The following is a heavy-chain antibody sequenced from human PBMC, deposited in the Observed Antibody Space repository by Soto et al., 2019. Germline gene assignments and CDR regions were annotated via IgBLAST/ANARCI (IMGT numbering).Heavy chain of an antibody. D-gene: IGHD3-3*01. V-gene: IGHV4-34*01. CDR1: GGSFSGYY. J-gene: IGHJ6*02. Sequence: SETLSLTCAVYGGSFSGYYWSWIRQPPGKGLELIGEINHSGSTNYNPSLKSRVTISVDTSKNQFSLKLSSVTTADTAVYYCARVRDFWSGYYGYYYYYGMDVWGQGTTVTVSS. CDR2: INHSGST. CDR3: ARVRDFWSGYYGYYYYYGMDV.